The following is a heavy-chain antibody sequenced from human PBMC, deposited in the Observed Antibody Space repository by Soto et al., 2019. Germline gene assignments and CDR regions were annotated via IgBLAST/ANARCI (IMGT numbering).Heavy chain of an antibody. J-gene: IGHJ4*02. Sequence: GGSLRLSCVTSGFYFSDSWMHWVRQAPGKGPMWVARINIDGTSVSYAASVEGRFTLSRDNAKNTLYLEMSSLRAEDTAVYYCARGNVAVAVRGLFDYWGQGTLVTVSS. D-gene: IGHD6-19*01. CDR1: GFYFSDSW. V-gene: IGHV3-74*01. CDR3: ARGNVAVAVRGLFDY. CDR2: INIDGTSV.